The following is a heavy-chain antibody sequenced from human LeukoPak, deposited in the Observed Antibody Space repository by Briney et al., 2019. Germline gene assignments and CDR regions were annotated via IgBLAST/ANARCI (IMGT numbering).Heavy chain of an antibody. J-gene: IGHJ4*02. CDR3: ARELIVGATKSIYGY. CDR2: IYSDDGGGNT. CDR1: GFTVSSNY. V-gene: IGHV3-66*01. Sequence: GGSLRLSCAASGFTVSSNYMSWVRQAPGKGLEWVSIIYSDDGGGNTYHADSVKGRFTISRDNSKNTLYLQMNSLRAEDTAVYYCARELIVGATKSIYGYWGQGTLVTVSS. D-gene: IGHD1-26*01.